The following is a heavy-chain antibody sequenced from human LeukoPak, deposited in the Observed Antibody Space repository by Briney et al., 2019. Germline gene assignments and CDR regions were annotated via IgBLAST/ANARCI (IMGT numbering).Heavy chain of an antibody. CDR3: AREGTHRSFDY. D-gene: IGHD1-1*01. J-gene: IGHJ4*02. Sequence: GGSLRLSCAASGFTFSSYDMHWVRQATGKGLEWVSAIGTAGDTYYPGSVKGRFTISRENAKNSLYLQMNSLRAGDTAVYYCAREGTHRSFDYWGQGTLFTVSS. V-gene: IGHV3-13*01. CDR1: GFTFSSYD. CDR2: IGTAGDT.